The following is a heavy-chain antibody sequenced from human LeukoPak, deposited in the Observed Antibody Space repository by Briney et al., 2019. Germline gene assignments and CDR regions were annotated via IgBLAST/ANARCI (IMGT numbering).Heavy chain of an antibody. D-gene: IGHD5-12*01. V-gene: IGHV1-2*02. J-gene: IGHJ4*02. CDR2: INPNTGGT. Sequence: ASVKVSCKASGYTFTDYYMHWVRQAPGQRLESMGWINPNTGGTNYAQKFQGRVSMTRDTHISTADMELSRLRSDDTAVFYCARVRLRTFSVATITAQNYYFDYWGQGTLVTVSS. CDR1: GYTFTDYY. CDR3: ARVRLRTFSVATITAQNYYFDY.